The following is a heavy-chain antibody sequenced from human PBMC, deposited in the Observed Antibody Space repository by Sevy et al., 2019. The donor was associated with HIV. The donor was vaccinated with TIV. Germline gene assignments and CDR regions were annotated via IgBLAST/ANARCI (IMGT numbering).Heavy chain of an antibody. CDR1: GFTFGTYG. CDR3: ARDRCTDGVCFRSGYFDY. D-gene: IGHD2-8*01. J-gene: IGHJ4*01. CDR2: IWYDGSNK. Sequence: GGSLRLSCVASGFTFGTYGMDWVRQAPGKGLEWVAVIWYDGSNKYYGDSVKGRFTISRDNSKNTLYLQMNRLRTEDTAVYYCARDRCTDGVCFRSGYFDYWGQGTLVTVSS. V-gene: IGHV3-33*01.